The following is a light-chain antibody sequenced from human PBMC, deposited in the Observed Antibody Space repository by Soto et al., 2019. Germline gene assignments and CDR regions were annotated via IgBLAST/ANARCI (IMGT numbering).Light chain of an antibody. Sequence: EIVLTQSPATLSLSPGERATLSCRASQSVSSYFAWYQQTPGQAPRLLIYDASNRATGIPARFSGSGSGTDFTPTISSLEPDDFAVYYCQQRGNWPVTFGQGTRVDIK. CDR2: DAS. J-gene: IGKJ1*01. CDR3: QQRGNWPVT. CDR1: QSVSSY. V-gene: IGKV3-11*01.